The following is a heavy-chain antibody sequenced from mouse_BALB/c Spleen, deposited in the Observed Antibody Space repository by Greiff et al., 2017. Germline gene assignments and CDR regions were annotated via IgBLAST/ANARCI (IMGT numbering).Heavy chain of an antibody. V-gene: IGHV5-6-5*01. Sequence: DVKLVESGGGLVKPGGSLKLSCAASGFTFSSYAMSWVRQTPEKRLEWVASISSGGSTYYPDSVKGRFTISRDNARNILYLQMSSLRSEDTAMYYCARGQGDYYGSRSYFDYWGQGTTLTVSS. J-gene: IGHJ2*01. CDR1: GFTFSSYA. D-gene: IGHD1-1*01. CDR3: ARGQGDYYGSRSYFDY. CDR2: ISSGGST.